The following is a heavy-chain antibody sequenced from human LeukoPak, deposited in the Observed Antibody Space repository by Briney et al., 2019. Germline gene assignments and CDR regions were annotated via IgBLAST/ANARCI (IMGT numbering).Heavy chain of an antibody. D-gene: IGHD3-10*01. V-gene: IGHV3-23*01. CDR3: AKNYYGSGSSSLDY. J-gene: IGHJ4*02. CDR2: IRGIAGTT. CDR1: GFTFSSYA. Sequence: GGSLRLSSAASGFTFSSYAMGWVSQPPGKGLEWVSAIRGIAGTTYYAGSVKGRFTISRDNSKNTLFLQMNSLRAEDTAAYYCAKNYYGSGSSSLDYWGQGTLVTVSS.